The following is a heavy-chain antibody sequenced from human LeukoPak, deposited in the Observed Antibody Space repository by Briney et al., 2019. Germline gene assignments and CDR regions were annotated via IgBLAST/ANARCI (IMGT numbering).Heavy chain of an antibody. CDR2: INHSGST. Sequence: SETLSLTCAVYGGSFSGYYWSWIRQPPGKGLEWIGEINHSGSTNYNPSLKSRVTISVDTSKNQFSLKPSSVTAADTAVYYCARVGELSWFDPWGQGTLVPVSS. J-gene: IGHJ5*02. V-gene: IGHV4-34*01. CDR3: ARVGELSWFDP. D-gene: IGHD1-7*01. CDR1: GGSFSGYY.